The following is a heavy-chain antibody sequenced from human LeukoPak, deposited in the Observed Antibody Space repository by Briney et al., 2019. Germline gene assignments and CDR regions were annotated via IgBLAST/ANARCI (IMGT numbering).Heavy chain of an antibody. CDR2: IKRDGSEK. CDR1: GFTFTTYW. J-gene: IGHJ4*02. D-gene: IGHD5-12*01. CDR3: ARGGGYAWDY. V-gene: IGHV3-7*01. Sequence: GGSLTLSCATSGFTFTTYWMNWVRQAPGKGLEWVANIKRDGSEKYYVDSVKGRFTISRDNARNSLYLQMNSLRADDTAVYYCARGGGYAWDYWGQGTLVTVSS.